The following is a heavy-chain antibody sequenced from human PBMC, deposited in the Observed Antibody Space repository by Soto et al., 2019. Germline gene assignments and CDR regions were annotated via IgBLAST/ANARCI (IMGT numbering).Heavy chain of an antibody. V-gene: IGHV4-31*03. CDR2: IYYSGST. CDR3: ARGARVVVVVSATSYYYYGMDV. CDR1: GGSISSGGYY. D-gene: IGHD2-15*01. Sequence: SETLSLTCTVSGGSISSGGYYWSWIRQHPGKGLEWIGYIYYSGSTYYNPSLKSRVTISVDTSKNQFSLKLSSVTAADTAVYYCARGARVVVVVSATSYYYYGMDVWGQGTTVTVSS. J-gene: IGHJ6*02.